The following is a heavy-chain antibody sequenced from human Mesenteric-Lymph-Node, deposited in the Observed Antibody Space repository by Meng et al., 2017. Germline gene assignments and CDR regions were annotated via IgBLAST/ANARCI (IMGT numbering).Heavy chain of an antibody. CDR2: INPKSGGT. D-gene: IGHD6-13*01. V-gene: IGHV1-2*02. CDR3: ARSMGDSSSWYDGEYFQH. CDR1: GYTFTGYY. Sequence: ASVKVSCKAAGYTFTGYYLHWVRQAPGQGLEWMGWINPKSGGTSYAQRFQGRVTMTRDTSISTAYMELSWLRSDDTAVYYCARSMGDSSSWYDGEYFQHWGQGTLVTVSS. J-gene: IGHJ1*01.